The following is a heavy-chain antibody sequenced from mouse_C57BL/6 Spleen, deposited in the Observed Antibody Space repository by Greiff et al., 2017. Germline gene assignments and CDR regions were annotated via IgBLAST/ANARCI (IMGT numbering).Heavy chain of an antibody. CDR2: IDPEDGET. CDR3: ASPPYYDYDGYAMDY. J-gene: IGHJ4*01. Sequence: VQLQQSGAELVKPGASVKLSCTASGFNIKDYYMHWVKQRTEQGLEWIGRIDPEDGETKYAPKFPGKATITADTSSNTANRQLSSLTSEDTAVYYCASPPYYDYDGYAMDYWGQGTSVTVAS. CDR1: GFNIKDYY. V-gene: IGHV14-2*01. D-gene: IGHD2-4*01.